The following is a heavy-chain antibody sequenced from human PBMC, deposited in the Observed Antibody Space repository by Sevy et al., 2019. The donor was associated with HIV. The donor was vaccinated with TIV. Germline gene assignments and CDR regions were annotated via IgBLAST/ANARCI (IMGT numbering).Heavy chain of an antibody. Sequence: GGSLRLSCVASGFTFSNYGMHWVRQAPGKGLEWVAVIWNDRSNKEYADSVKGRFTISRDNSKNTLYLQMNSLRAEDTAVYYCASLPNNYYDSGGYSGNDAFDIWGQGTMVTVSS. D-gene: IGHD3-22*01. CDR1: GFTFSNYG. CDR2: IWNDRSNK. CDR3: ASLPNNYYDSGGYSGNDAFDI. V-gene: IGHV3-33*01. J-gene: IGHJ3*02.